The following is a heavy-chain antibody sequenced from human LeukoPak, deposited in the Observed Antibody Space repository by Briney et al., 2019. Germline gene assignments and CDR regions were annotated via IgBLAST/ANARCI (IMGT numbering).Heavy chain of an antibody. Sequence: SQTLSLMCTVSGGSISVDDNYWSWIRQPPGKGLEWIGDIFYSGNTHYNPSLKSRVTISVDTSNNQFSLKLNSVTAADTAVYYCARSRAFNSGAFDPWGQGSLVTVSS. J-gene: IGHJ5*02. D-gene: IGHD1-26*01. CDR1: GGSISVDDNY. CDR3: ARSRAFNSGAFDP. V-gene: IGHV4-30-4*01. CDR2: IFYSGNT.